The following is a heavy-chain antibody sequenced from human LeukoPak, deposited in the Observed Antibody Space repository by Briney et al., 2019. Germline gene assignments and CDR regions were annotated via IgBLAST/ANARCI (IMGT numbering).Heavy chain of an antibody. Sequence: GGSLRLSCAASGFTFSGYAMSWVRQAPGKGLEWVSAISGSGGSTYYADSVKGRFTISRDNSKNTLYLQMNSLRAEDTAVYYCASAVVTPGRFDYWGQGTLVTVSS. CDR2: ISGSGGST. CDR1: GFTFSGYA. J-gene: IGHJ4*02. CDR3: ASAVVTPGRFDY. V-gene: IGHV3-23*01. D-gene: IGHD4-23*01.